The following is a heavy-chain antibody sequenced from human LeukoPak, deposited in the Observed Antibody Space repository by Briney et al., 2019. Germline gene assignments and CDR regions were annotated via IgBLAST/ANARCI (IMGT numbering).Heavy chain of an antibody. CDR2: ISAYNGNT. CDR1: GYTFTSYG. Sequence: VASVKVSCKASGYTFTSYGISWVRQAPGQGLEWMGWISAYNGNTNYAQKLQGRVTMTTDTSTCTAYIELRSLRSDDTAVYYCARGAGVSHRGAFDIWGQGTMVTVSS. D-gene: IGHD1-14*01. V-gene: IGHV1-18*01. J-gene: IGHJ3*02. CDR3: ARGAGVSHRGAFDI.